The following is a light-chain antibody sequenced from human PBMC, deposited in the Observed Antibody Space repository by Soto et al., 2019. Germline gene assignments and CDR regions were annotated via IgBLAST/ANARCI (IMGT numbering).Light chain of an antibody. V-gene: IGKV1-39*01. CDR3: QQSYSTPQIT. J-gene: IGKJ4*01. CDR1: QSISSY. CDR2: AAA. Sequence: DIQMTQSPSSLSASVGDRVTITFLASQSISSYLNWYQQKPGKAPKLLIYAAASLQSRVPSRFSGSGSGTDFTLTISSLQPEDFATYYCQQSYSTPQITFGGGTKVEIK.